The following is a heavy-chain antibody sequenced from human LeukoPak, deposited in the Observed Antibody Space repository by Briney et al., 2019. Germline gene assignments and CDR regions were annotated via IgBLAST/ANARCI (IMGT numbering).Heavy chain of an antibody. V-gene: IGHV4-4*07. J-gene: IGHJ6*02. CDR2: IYTSGST. Sequence: SETLSLTCTVSGGSISSYYWSWIRQPAGKGLEWIGRIYTSGSTNYNPSLKSRVTMSVDTSNNQFSLKLSSVTAADTAVYYCAREHPYYGDSSYYYYGMDVWGQGTLVTVSS. CDR1: GGSISSYY. CDR3: AREHPYYGDSSYYYYGMDV. D-gene: IGHD4-17*01.